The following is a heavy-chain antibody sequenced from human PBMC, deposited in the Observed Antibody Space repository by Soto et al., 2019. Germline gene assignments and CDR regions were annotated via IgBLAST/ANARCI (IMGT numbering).Heavy chain of an antibody. CDR3: AKAEGAVAATSFDF. V-gene: IGHV3-23*01. CDR1: GFTFSNYA. J-gene: IGHJ4*02. Sequence: GGSLRLSCAASGFTFSNYAMSWVRQPPGKGLEWVSTVSGSGATTFYADSVRGRFTISRDNSKNTLYLQMNSLRVEDMAVYYCAKAEGAVAATSFDFWGQGNLVTVSS. CDR2: VSGSGATT. D-gene: IGHD6-19*01.